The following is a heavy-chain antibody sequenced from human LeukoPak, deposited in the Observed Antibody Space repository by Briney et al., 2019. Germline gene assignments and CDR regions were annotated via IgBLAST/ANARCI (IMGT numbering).Heavy chain of an antibody. J-gene: IGHJ4*02. CDR2: INPNSGGT. D-gene: IGHD6-19*01. V-gene: IGHV1-2*02. CDR3: ARGSSGWYRSFDY. Sequence: ASVKVSCKASGYTFTGYYMHWVRQAPGQGLEWMGWINPNSGGTNYAQKFQGRVTMTRDTSISTAYMELSSLRSEDTAVYYCARGSSGWYRSFDYWGQGTLVTVSS. CDR1: GYTFTGYY.